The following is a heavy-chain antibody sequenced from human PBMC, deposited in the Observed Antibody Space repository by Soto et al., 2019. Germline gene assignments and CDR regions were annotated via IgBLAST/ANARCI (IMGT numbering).Heavy chain of an antibody. CDR3: ARAGYSSSWYRPEHDY. D-gene: IGHD6-13*01. CDR2: ISSSSSYI. CDR1: GFTFSSYS. Sequence: EVQLVESGGGLVQPGGSLRLSCAASGFTFSSYSMNWVRQAPGKGLEWVSSISSSSSYIYYADSVKGRFTISRDNAKNSLYLQMNSLRAEDTAVYYCARAGYSSSWYRPEHDYWGQGTLVTVSS. V-gene: IGHV3-21*01. J-gene: IGHJ4*02.